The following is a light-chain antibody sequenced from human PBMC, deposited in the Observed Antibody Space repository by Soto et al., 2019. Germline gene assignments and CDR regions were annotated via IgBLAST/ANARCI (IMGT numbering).Light chain of an antibody. CDR2: GAS. V-gene: IGKV3-20*01. CDR1: HTISSRY. CDR3: HHSCNSHGT. J-gene: IGKJ1*01. Sequence: VLAQSPGTLSLSQGERATLSCRASHTISSRYLTWYQQKSGQVPRLLIYGASSRATGIPDRFSGSGSGTDFTVNISRLEPEDVAADYGHHSCNSHGTCGHGTKVYIK.